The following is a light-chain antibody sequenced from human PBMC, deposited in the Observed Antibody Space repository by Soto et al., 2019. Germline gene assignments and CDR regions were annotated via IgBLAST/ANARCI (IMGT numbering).Light chain of an antibody. CDR1: SSDIGAYNY. CDR3: CSYAGSYIFV. V-gene: IGLV2-11*01. Sequence: QSALTQPRSVSGSPGQSVTISCTGISSDIGAYNYVSWYQQHPGKAPKLMIYDVTKRPSGVPDRFSGSKSGNTASLTISGLQADDEADYYCCSYAGSYIFVFGGGTKVTVL. J-gene: IGLJ2*01. CDR2: DVT.